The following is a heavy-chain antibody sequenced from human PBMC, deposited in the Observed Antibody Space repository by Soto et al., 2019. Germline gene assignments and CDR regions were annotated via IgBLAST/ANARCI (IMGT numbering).Heavy chain of an antibody. J-gene: IGHJ6*02. D-gene: IGHD4-17*01. CDR2: ISNDGNNK. Sequence: GGSLRLPCAASGFTFSSYGMHWVRQAPGKGLEWVGVISNDGNNKDYADSVKGRITISRDNSKKTVYLEMNSLRAEDTAVYYCAKRTTVTTPGKYYYGMDVWGQGTTVTVSS. CDR1: GFTFSSYG. V-gene: IGHV3-30*18. CDR3: AKRTTVTTPGKYYYGMDV.